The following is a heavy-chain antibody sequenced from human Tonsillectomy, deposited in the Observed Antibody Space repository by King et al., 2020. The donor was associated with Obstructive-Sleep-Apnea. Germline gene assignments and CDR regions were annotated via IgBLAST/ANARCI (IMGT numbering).Heavy chain of an antibody. J-gene: IGHJ2*01. CDR1: GFTFRNYT. V-gene: IGHV3-23*04. CDR2: ISGSGGKT. Sequence: VQLVESGGGLVQPGGSRRLSCAASGFTFRNYTMSCVRQAPGKGLEGVSTISGSGGKTNLADSVQGRFTISRDNSKTPLYPQMNSPRAEDTAVYYCAKGRGYNYPNWYFDFWGRGTLVTVSS. D-gene: IGHD5-18*01. CDR3: AKGRGYNYPNWYFDF.